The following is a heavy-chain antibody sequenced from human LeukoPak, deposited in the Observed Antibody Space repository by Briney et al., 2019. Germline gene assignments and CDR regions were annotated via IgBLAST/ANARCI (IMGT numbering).Heavy chain of an antibody. V-gene: IGHV4-59*01. Sequence: SETLSLTCTVSGGSISSYYWSWIRQPPGKGLEWIGYIYYSGSTNYNPSLKSRVTISVDTSKNQFSLKLSSVTAADTAVYYCARGWSSYDFWGGPPDYWGQGTLVTVSS. CDR1: GGSISSYY. D-gene: IGHD3-3*01. J-gene: IGHJ4*02. CDR2: IYYSGST. CDR3: ARGWSSYDFWGGPPDY.